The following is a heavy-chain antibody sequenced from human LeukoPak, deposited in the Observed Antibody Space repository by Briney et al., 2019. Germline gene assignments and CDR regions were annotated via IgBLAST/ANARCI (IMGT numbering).Heavy chain of an antibody. CDR2: ISYNGSHQ. V-gene: IGHV3-30*04. CDR1: GFTFSTYA. Sequence: GGSLRLSCAASGFTFSTYAMHWVRQAPGKGLEWLTVISYNGSHQYYSDSVRGRFTISRDNSRNSVFLQINRLRPEDTAVYYCARRYFDYWGPGTLVTVSS. CDR3: ARRYFDY. J-gene: IGHJ4*02.